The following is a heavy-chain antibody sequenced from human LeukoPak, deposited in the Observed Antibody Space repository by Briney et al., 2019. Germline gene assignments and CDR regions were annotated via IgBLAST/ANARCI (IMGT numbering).Heavy chain of an antibody. V-gene: IGHV3-66*01. D-gene: IGHD3-9*01. CDR2: IYTGGTT. CDR3: ARDRLHYDSLTGYPAD. J-gene: IGHJ4*02. Sequence: GGSLRLSCAASGFTVTSNHMNWVRQAPGKGLEWVSIIYTGGTTHYADSLKDRFTISRDNSKNTLYLQMNSLRAEDTAVYYCARDRLHYDSLTGYPADWGQGTLVTVSS. CDR1: GFTVTSNH.